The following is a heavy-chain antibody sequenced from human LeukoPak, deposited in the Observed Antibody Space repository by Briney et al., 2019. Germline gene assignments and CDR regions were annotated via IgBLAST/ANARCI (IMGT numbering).Heavy chain of an antibody. V-gene: IGHV4-39*07. D-gene: IGHD6-13*01. CDR1: GGSISSSSYY. CDR2: IYYSGST. CDR3: ARLSSRGEIGYYYYYMDV. J-gene: IGHJ6*03. Sequence: SETLSLACTVSGGSISSSSYYWGWIRQPPGKGLEWIGSIYYSGSTYYNPSLKSRVTISVDTSKNQFSLKLSSVTAADTAVYYCARLSSRGEIGYYYYYMDVWGKGTTVTVSS.